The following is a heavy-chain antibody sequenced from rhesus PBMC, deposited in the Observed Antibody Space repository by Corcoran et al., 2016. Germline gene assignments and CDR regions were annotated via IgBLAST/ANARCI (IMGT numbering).Heavy chain of an antibody. CDR2: IGGSRGST. D-gene: IGHD5-24*01. V-gene: IGHV4-127*01. CDR3: AREGTGTAGTFDY. Sequence: QVQLQESGPGLVKPSETLSLTCAVPGYSISSGYGWSWIRQPPGKGLEWIGYIGGSRGSTNYNPSLKSRVTISKDTSKNQFSLKRSSVTAADTAVYYCAREGTGTAGTFDYWGQGVLVTVSS. J-gene: IGHJ4*01. CDR1: GYSISSGYG.